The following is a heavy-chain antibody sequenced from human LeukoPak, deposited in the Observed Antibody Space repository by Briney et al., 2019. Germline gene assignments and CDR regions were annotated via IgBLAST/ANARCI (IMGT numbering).Heavy chain of an antibody. CDR1: GFTFDDYA. V-gene: IGHV3-9*03. CDR3: QKGGDSRNYSFTS. CDR2: ISWNSGSI. J-gene: IGHJ4*02. D-gene: IGHD6-13*01. Sequence: GGSLRLSCAASGFTFDDYAMHWVRQAPGKGLEWVSGISWNSGSIGYADSVKGRFTISRDNAKNSLYLQMNSLRAEDMALYYCQKGGDSRNYSFTSGAQEPRATVPS.